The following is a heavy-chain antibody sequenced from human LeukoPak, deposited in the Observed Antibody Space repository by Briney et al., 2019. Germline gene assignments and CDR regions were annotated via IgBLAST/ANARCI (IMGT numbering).Heavy chain of an antibody. Sequence: GSLRLSCAASGFTFSSYWMSWVRQAPGKGLEWIGEINHSGSTNYNPSLKSRVTISVDTSKNQFSLKLSSVTAADTAVYYCARRGARWFGELFYYMDVWGKGTTVTISS. D-gene: IGHD3-10*01. CDR1: GFTFSSYW. CDR3: ARRGARWFGELFYYMDV. CDR2: INHSGST. V-gene: IGHV4-34*01. J-gene: IGHJ6*03.